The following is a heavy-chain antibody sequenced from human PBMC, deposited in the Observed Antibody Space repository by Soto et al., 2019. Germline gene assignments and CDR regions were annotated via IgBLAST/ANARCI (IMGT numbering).Heavy chain of an antibody. CDR3: AREVSRSTIFGVVIMGGTLFDY. Sequence: GASVKVSCKASGYTFTSYGISWVRQAPGQGLEWMGWISAYNGNTNYAQKLQGRVTMTTDTSTSTAYMELRSLRSDDTAVYYCAREVSRSTIFGVVIMGGTLFDYWGQGTLVTVSS. CDR1: GYTFTSYG. J-gene: IGHJ4*02. CDR2: ISAYNGNT. V-gene: IGHV1-18*01. D-gene: IGHD3-3*01.